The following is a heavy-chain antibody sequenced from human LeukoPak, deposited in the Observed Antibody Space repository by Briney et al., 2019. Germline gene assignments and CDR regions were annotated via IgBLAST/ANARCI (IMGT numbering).Heavy chain of an antibody. CDR1: GYTFSSYA. Sequence: ASVKVSCKGSGYTFSSYAMHWVRQAPGQRLEWMGWINAGNGDTKYSQKFQGRVTITRDTSATTAYMELSSLRSEDTAVYYCARGTGCTGGSCSYYGMDVWGQGTTVTVSS. D-gene: IGHD2-15*01. J-gene: IGHJ6*02. CDR3: ARGTGCTGGSCSYYGMDV. CDR2: INAGNGDT. V-gene: IGHV1-3*01.